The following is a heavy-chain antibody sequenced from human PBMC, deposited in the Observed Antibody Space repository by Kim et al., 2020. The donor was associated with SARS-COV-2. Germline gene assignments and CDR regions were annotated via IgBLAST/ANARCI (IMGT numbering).Heavy chain of an antibody. V-gene: IGHV4-39*01. J-gene: IGHJ6*01. CDR2: SYYSGIT. D-gene: IGHD5-18*01. CDR1: GDSINNSGYH. Sequence: SETLSLSCSVSGDSINNSGYHWGWIRQPPGKGLEWIGSSYYSGITYYNASLKSRVTISVDTSKNQFSLKLSSVTAADTAVYFCARSGSWGYSYGYTDFWG. CDR3: ARSGSWGYSYGYTDF.